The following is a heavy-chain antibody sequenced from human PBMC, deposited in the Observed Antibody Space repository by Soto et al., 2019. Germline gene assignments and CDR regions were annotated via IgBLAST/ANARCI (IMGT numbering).Heavy chain of an antibody. CDR1: GFTFTSSA. CDR2: IVVGSGNT. CDR3: ARDRLVVVPAAKVSAFDI. D-gene: IGHD2-2*01. V-gene: IGHV1-58*01. J-gene: IGHJ3*02. Sequence: SVKVSCKAYGFTFTSSAVQWVRQARGQRLEWIGWIVVGSGNTNYAQKLKERFTITRDMSTSTVYMELSSLRSEDTAVYYCARDRLVVVPAAKVSAFDIWGQGTMVTVSS.